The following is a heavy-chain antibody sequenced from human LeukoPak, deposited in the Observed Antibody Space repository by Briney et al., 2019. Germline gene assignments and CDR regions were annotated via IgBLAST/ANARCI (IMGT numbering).Heavy chain of an antibody. CDR2: IYYSGST. J-gene: IGHJ5*02. CDR3: ARWVVSGFGESKGWFDP. Sequence: KPSETLSLTCTVSGGSISSGGYYWSWIRQHPGKGLEWIGYIYYSGSTYYNPSLKSRVTISVDTSKNQFSLKLSSVTAADTAVYYCARWVVSGFGESKGWFDPWGQGTLVTVSS. CDR1: GGSISSGGYY. D-gene: IGHD3-10*01. V-gene: IGHV4-31*03.